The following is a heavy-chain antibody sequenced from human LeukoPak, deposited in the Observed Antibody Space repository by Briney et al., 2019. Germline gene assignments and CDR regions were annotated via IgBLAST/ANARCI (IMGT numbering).Heavy chain of an antibody. CDR2: ISSSGSTI. CDR3: ARDIIPAYCSGGSCYGTMLINIDY. D-gene: IGHD2-15*01. CDR1: GFTFSSYE. V-gene: IGHV3-48*03. J-gene: IGHJ4*02. Sequence: GGSLRLSCAASGFTFSSYEMNWVRQAPGKGLEWVSYISSSGSTIYYADSVKGRFTISRDNAKNSLYLQMNSLRAEDTAVYYCARDIIPAYCSGGSCYGTMLINIDYWGQGTLVTVSS.